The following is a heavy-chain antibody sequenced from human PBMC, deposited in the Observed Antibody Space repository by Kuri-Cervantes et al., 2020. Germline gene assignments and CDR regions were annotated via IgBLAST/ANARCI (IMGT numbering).Heavy chain of an antibody. CDR3: ATKIAAAGHMEIYYYYGMDV. CDR1: GYTFTSYD. D-gene: IGHD6-13*01. V-gene: IGHV1-8*01. CDR2: MNPNSGNT. Sequence: ASVKVSCKASGYTFTSYDINWVRQATGQGLEWMGWMNPNSGNTGYAQKFQGRVTMTRNTSISTAYMELSSLRSEDTAVYYCATKIAAAGHMEIYYYYGMDVWGQGTTVTVSS. J-gene: IGHJ6*02.